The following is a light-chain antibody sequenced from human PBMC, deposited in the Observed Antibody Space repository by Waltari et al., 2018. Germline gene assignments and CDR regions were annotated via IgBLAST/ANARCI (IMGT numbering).Light chain of an antibody. CDR2: GAS. CDR3: QNKERVPGK. V-gene: IGKV3-20*01. J-gene: IGKJ1*01. CDR1: QRVRRY. Sequence: EIVLTQSPGPLSLSPGERATLSCRASQRVRRYLAWYQQKPGQAARLLIYGASSRATGIPDRFSGSGSGTDFSLTISRLGPEDFAVYDGQNKERVPGKFGQGTKVEIK.